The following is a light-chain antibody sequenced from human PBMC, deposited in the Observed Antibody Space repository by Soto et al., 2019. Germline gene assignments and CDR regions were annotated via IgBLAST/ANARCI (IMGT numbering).Light chain of an antibody. CDR2: AAS. V-gene: IGKV1-9*01. Sequence: IQLTQSPSSLSASVGDRVTINCRASQDIAIYLAWYQQKPGEAPKLLIYAASSLQSGVPSRFSGSGSGTDFTLTISSLQPEDFATYYCQHFKSFPITFGQGTRLEIK. CDR3: QHFKSFPIT. CDR1: QDIAIY. J-gene: IGKJ5*01.